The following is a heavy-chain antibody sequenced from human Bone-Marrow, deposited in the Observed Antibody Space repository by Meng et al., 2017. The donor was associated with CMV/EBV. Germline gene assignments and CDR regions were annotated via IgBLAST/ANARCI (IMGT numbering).Heavy chain of an antibody. CDR3: AKAHEILGSCSLTSCYWGVDF. J-gene: IGHJ4*02. CDR1: GFTFSSYA. D-gene: IGHD2-2*01. V-gene: IGHV3-30-3*01. CDR2: ISYDGSNK. Sequence: GGSLRLSCAASGFTFSSYAMHWVRQAPGKGLEWVAVISYDGSNKYYADSVMGRFTISRDNSKSALYLQMNSLRVEDTAVYYCAKAHEILGSCSLTSCYWGVDFCGQGTLVTVSS.